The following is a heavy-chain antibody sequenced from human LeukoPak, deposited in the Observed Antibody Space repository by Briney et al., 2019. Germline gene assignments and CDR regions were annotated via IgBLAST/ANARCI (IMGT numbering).Heavy chain of an antibody. V-gene: IGHV3-48*01. CDR2: IGIDSGNT. J-gene: IGHJ4*02. CDR3: ARDYKYAFDN. CDR1: GFSFSTYW. Sequence: GGSLRLSCAASGFSFSTYWMAWVRQAPGKGLEWISYIGIDSGNTNYADSVEGRFTISGDKAKNSLYLQMNSLRVEDTAVYYCARDYKYAFDNWGQGTLVTVSS. D-gene: IGHD5-24*01.